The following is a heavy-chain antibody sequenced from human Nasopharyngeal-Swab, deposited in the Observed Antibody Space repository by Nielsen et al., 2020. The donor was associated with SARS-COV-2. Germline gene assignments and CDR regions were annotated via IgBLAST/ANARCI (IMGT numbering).Heavy chain of an antibody. CDR2: ISSSSSYI. J-gene: IGHJ4*02. V-gene: IGHV3-21*01. CDR1: GFTFSSYS. Sequence: GESLKISCAASGFTFSSYSMNWVRQAPGKGLEWVSSISSSSSYIYYADSVKGRFTISRDNAKNSLYLQMNSLRAEDTAVYYCARDPGYSYGPYYFDYWGQGTLVTVSS. D-gene: IGHD5-18*01. CDR3: ARDPGYSYGPYYFDY.